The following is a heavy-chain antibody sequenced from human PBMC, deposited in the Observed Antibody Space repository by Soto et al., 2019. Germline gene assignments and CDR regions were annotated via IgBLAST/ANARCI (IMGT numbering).Heavy chain of an antibody. J-gene: IGHJ4*02. CDR2: IYSGDSDT. Sequence: EVQLVQSGAEVKKPGESLNISCKGSGYRFTRYWIGWVRQMPGKGLEPMGIIYSGDSDTRYSPAFQGQVTISVDKSISTAYLQWSSLKASDTAMYYCARSDTAMVTFDYWGQGTLVTVSS. CDR3: ARSDTAMVTFDY. CDR1: GYRFTRYW. D-gene: IGHD5-18*01. V-gene: IGHV5-51*01.